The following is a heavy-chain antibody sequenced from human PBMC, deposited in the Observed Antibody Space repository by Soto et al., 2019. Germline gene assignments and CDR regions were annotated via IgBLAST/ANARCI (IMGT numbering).Heavy chain of an antibody. CDR2: INHSGST. D-gene: IGHD2-2*01. Sequence: SETLSLTCAVYGGSFSGYYWSWIRQPPGKGLEWIGEINHSGSTNYNPSLKSRVTISVDTSKNQFSLKLSSVTAADTAVYYCARVPNELGYCSSTSCRPYYFDYWGQGTLVTVSS. J-gene: IGHJ4*02. V-gene: IGHV4-34*01. CDR3: ARVPNELGYCSSTSCRPYYFDY. CDR1: GGSFSGYY.